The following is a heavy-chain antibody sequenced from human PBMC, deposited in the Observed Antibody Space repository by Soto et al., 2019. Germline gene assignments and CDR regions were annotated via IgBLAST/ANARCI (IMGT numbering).Heavy chain of an antibody. D-gene: IGHD5-12*01. V-gene: IGHV2-5*02. CDR1: GFSLTNKGVG. J-gene: IGHJ5*02. CDR3: AHLNAYSGYDWRWDP. CDR2: IYWDDDK. Sequence: FGPALVTPTHTLTVTCNFTGFSLTNKGVGVGWIRQPPRKALGWLGIIYWDDDKRYRQSLNNRRTITKDTSKNQVVLTTTNVDTADQASASCAHLNAYSGYDWRWDPWGQVTLVTVTS.